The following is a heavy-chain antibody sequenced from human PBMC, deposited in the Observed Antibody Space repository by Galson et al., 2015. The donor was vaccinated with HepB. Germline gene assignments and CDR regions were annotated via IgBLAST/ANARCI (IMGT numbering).Heavy chain of an antibody. D-gene: IGHD2-2*01. CDR3: ISLHCSSTSCRPDY. J-gene: IGHJ4*02. CDR1: GFTFSGSA. Sequence: SLRLSCAASGFTFSGSAMHWVRQASGKGLEWVGRIRNKANSYATAYAASVKGRFTISRDDSKNTAYLQMNSLKTEDTAVYYCISLHCSSTSCRPDYWGQGTLVTVSS. V-gene: IGHV3-73*01. CDR2: IRNKANSYAT.